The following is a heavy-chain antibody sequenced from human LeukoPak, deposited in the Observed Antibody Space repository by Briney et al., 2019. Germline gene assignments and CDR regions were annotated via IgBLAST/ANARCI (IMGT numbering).Heavy chain of an antibody. CDR1: GFTFSSYW. Sequence: GGSLRLSCAAPGFTFSSYWMNWVRQAPGKGLEWVANIKQDGSEKYYVDSVKGRFTISIDNAKKSLFLQMNSLRAEDTAVYYCAAGSGWTADYWGQGTLVTVSS. D-gene: IGHD6-19*01. CDR2: IKQDGSEK. CDR3: AAGSGWTADY. V-gene: IGHV3-7*05. J-gene: IGHJ4*02.